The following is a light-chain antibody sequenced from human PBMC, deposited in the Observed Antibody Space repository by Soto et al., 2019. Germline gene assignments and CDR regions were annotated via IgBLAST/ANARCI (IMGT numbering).Light chain of an antibody. J-gene: IGKJ4*01. Sequence: EIVMTQSPATLSVSPGERATLSCRASQSVNNNVAWYQQKPGQAPRLLIYGASTRATGVPARFSGSASGTEFTLTISSLQSEDFAVYYCQQSNNWPLTFGGGTKVEIK. V-gene: IGKV3-15*01. CDR2: GAS. CDR3: QQSNNWPLT. CDR1: QSVNNN.